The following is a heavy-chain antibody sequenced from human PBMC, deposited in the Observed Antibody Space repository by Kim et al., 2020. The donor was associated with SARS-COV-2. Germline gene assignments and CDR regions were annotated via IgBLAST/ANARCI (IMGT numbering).Heavy chain of an antibody. CDR3: SLSLDY. D-gene: IGHD3-16*01. J-gene: IGHJ4*02. V-gene: IGHV3-30*01. CDR2: SYDGSNK. Sequence: SYDGSNKYYADSVKGRFTISRDNSKNTLYLQMNSLRAEDTAVYYCSLSLDYWGQGTLVTVSS.